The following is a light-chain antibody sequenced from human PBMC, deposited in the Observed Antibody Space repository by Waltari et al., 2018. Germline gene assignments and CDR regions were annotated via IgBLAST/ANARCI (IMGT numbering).Light chain of an antibody. CDR2: EDT. J-gene: IGLJ3*02. CDR3: CSYAGRRTLV. CDR1: SSDVECQNL. V-gene: IGLV2-23*01. Sequence: QSALPQPAAVSGSPGQTITISCTGTSSDVECQNLVSWYQASPGKAPKLLIYEDTKRPSGSSDRFSGSKSGNTASLTISGLQAEDEADYYCCSYAGRRTLVFGGGTKVTVL.